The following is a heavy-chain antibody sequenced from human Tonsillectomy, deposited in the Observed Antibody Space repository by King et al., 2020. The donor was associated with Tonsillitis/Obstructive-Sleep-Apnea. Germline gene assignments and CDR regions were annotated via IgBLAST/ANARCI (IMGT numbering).Heavy chain of an antibody. V-gene: IGHV1-46*01. Sequence: QLVQSGAEVKKPGASVKVSCKASGYTFTSYYMHWVRQAPGQGLEWMGIINPSGGSTSYAQKFQGRVTMTRDTSTSTVYMEPSSLRSEDTAVYYCARVIVVVPAAIGAFDIWGQGTMVTVSS. CDR2: INPSGGST. D-gene: IGHD2-2*02. J-gene: IGHJ3*02. CDR1: GYTFTSYY. CDR3: ARVIVVVPAAIGAFDI.